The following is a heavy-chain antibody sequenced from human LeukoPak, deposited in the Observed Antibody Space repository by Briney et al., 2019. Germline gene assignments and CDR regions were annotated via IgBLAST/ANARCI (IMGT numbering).Heavy chain of an antibody. Sequence: GGSVRLSCAASGFTFSDYYMSWIRQAPGKGLERIAYISGSGSVTNYADSVKGRFTISRDNAKKSLYLQINSLRAEDTAVYYCAGRWFCDYWGQGTLVTVSS. CDR3: AGRWFCDY. CDR1: GFTFSDYY. D-gene: IGHD2-15*01. V-gene: IGHV3-11*04. J-gene: IGHJ4*02. CDR2: ISGSGSVT.